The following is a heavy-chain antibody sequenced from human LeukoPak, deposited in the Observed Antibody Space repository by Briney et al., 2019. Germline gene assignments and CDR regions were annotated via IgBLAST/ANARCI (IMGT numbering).Heavy chain of an antibody. V-gene: IGHV4-39*02. D-gene: IGHD3-22*01. CDR3: ARIPSYYDTSGYYYPEHFDY. CDR2: INCSEKT. CDR1: GGSFSSSNYY. J-gene: IGHJ4*02. Sequence: SETLSLTCIVSGGSFSSSNYYCGRIRQPTTQGLDWIGSINCSEKTYDNPSLKSRVTIFVDTSKNHFSLRLTSMTAADTAVYYCARIPSYYDTSGYYYPEHFDYWGQGTPLTVSS.